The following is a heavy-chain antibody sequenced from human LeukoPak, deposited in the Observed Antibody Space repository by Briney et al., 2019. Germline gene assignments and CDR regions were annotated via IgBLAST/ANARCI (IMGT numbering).Heavy chain of an antibody. CDR3: ARVFLDYYDSSGYRRYDAFDI. V-gene: IGHV4-39*07. CDR1: GGSISSSSYY. Sequence: SETLSLTCTVSGGSISSSSYYWGWIRQPPGKGLEWIGSIYYSGSTYYNPSLKSRVTISVDTSKNQFSLKLSSVTAADTAVYYCARVFLDYYDSSGYRRYDAFDIWGQGTMVTVSS. CDR2: IYYSGST. D-gene: IGHD3-22*01. J-gene: IGHJ3*02.